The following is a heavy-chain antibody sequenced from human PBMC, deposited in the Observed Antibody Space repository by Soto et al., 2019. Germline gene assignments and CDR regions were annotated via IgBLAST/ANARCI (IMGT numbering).Heavy chain of an antibody. CDR2: INPSGGST. J-gene: IGHJ4*02. Sequence: ASVKVSCKASGYTFTSYGISWARQAPGQGLEWMGIINPSGGSTSYAQKFQGRVTMTRDTSTSTVYMELSSLRSEDTAVYYCARDRGYYDSSGYPFDYWGQGTLVTVSS. CDR1: GYTFTSYG. D-gene: IGHD3-22*01. CDR3: ARDRGYYDSSGYPFDY. V-gene: IGHV1-46*01.